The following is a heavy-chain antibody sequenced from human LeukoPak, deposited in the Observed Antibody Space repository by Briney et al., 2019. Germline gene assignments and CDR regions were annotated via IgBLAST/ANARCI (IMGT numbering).Heavy chain of an antibody. Sequence: PSETLSLTCTVPGGSISRSNYYWAWIRQPQGKGLEWIGSIYYSGSTYYNPSLKSRVTISIDTSKNQFSLKLSSVTAADTAVYFCARQPSTSWYYFDYWGQGTLVTVSS. V-gene: IGHV4-39*01. CDR2: IYYSGST. J-gene: IGHJ4*02. D-gene: IGHD6-13*01. CDR3: ARQPSTSWYYFDY. CDR1: GGSISRSNYY.